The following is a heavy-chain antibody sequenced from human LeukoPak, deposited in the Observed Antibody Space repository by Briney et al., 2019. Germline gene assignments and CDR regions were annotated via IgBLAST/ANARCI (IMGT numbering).Heavy chain of an antibody. CDR1: GGSISSYD. CDR3: ARGSVYFDS. J-gene: IGHJ4*02. Sequence: PSETLSLTCTVSGGSISSYDENWIRQPPGQGLEWIGYISYTGSTDYNPSLKSRVTISVDMSKNQYSLKVSSVTAADTAVYYCARGSVYFDSWGQGTLVTVSS. CDR2: ISYTGST. V-gene: IGHV4-59*01.